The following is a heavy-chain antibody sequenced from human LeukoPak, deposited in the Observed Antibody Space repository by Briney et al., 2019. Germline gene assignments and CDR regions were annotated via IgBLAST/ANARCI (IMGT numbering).Heavy chain of an antibody. CDR2: IKQDGSEK. V-gene: IGHV3-7*01. CDR1: GFTFSSYW. J-gene: IGHJ4*02. CDR3: ARGTDIVVVPAAITAWVPDY. Sequence: GGSLRLSCAASGFTFSSYWMSWVRQAPGKGLEWVANIKQDGSEKYYVDSVKGRFTISRDNAKNSLYLQMNSLRAEDTAVYYCARGTDIVVVPAAITAWVPDYWGQGTLVTVSS. D-gene: IGHD2-2*01.